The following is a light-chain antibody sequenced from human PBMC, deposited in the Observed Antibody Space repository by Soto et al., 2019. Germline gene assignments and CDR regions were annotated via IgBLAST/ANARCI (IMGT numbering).Light chain of an antibody. J-gene: IGKJ3*01. CDR2: VAS. V-gene: IGKV3-11*01. CDR1: QSVSSY. Sequence: EIVLTQSPATLSLSPGERATLSCRASQSVSSYLAWYQQKPGQAPRLLIYVASNRATGIPARFSGSGSGTDLTLTISSLEPEDFAVYYCQQRSNWLFTFGPGTKVDIK. CDR3: QQRSNWLFT.